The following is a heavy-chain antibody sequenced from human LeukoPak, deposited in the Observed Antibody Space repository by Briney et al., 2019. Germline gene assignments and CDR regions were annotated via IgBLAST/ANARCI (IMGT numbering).Heavy chain of an antibody. CDR2: VYYSGST. Sequence: PSETLSLTCAVSGYSISSGDYWGWIRQPPGKGLEWIASVYYSGSTHYNPSLKSRVTISVDTSRNQFSLRLSSVTAADTAVYYCARNSTVTSPSTGYFDYWGQGTLATVSS. D-gene: IGHD4-17*01. J-gene: IGHJ4*02. V-gene: IGHV4-38-2*01. CDR3: ARNSTVTSPSTGYFDY. CDR1: GYSISSGDY.